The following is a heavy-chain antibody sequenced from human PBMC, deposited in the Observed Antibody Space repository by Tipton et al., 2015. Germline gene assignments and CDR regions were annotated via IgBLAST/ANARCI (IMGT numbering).Heavy chain of an antibody. CDR2: IYYSGST. Sequence: TLSLTCTVSGGSISSSSYYWGWIRQPPGKGLEWIGSIYYSGSTYYNPSPKSRVTISVDTSKNQFSLKLSSVTAADTAVYYCARQIAVAARDWFDPWGQGTLVTVSS. D-gene: IGHD6-13*01. V-gene: IGHV4-39*01. J-gene: IGHJ5*02. CDR3: ARQIAVAARDWFDP. CDR1: GGSISSSSYY.